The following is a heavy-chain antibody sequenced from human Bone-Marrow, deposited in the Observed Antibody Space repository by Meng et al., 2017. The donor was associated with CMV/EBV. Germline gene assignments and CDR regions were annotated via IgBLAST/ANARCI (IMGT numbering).Heavy chain of an antibody. Sequence: GESLKISCVASGFTFRDHYMTWIRQAPRKGLEWVSYISTSGSPIYYADSVKGRFTMSRDNAKSSLYLQMNSLRAEDTAVYYCARLTILKDDWFDPWGQGTLVTVSS. J-gene: IGHJ5*02. V-gene: IGHV3-11*01. CDR1: GFTFRDHY. CDR3: ARLTILKDDWFDP. D-gene: IGHD3-3*01. CDR2: ISTSGSPI.